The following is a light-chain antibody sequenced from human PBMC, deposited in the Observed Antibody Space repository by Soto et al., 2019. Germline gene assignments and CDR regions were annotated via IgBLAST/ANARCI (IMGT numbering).Light chain of an antibody. CDR2: RNS. CDR1: SSNIGSNY. Sequence: QAVVTQPPSASGTPGQRVTISCSGSSSNIGSNYVYWYQQLPGTVPQLLIYRNSKRPSGVPDRFSGSKSGTSASLAISGLRSEDEADYYCAAWDDSLSGVVFGGGTQLTVL. V-gene: IGLV1-47*01. J-gene: IGLJ2*01. CDR3: AAWDDSLSGVV.